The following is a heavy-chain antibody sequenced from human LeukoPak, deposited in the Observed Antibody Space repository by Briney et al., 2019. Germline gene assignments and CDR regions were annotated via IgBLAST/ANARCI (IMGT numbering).Heavy chain of an antibody. CDR2: IYYSGST. Sequence: SETLSLTCTVSGGSISSSSYYWGWIRQPPGKGLEWIGSIYYSGSTYYNPSLKSRVTISVDTSKNQFSLKLSSVTAADTAVYYCASVADRLMIDYVWGSNTDAFDIWGQGTMVTVSS. CDR3: ASVADRLMIDYVWGSNTDAFDI. V-gene: IGHV4-39*07. D-gene: IGHD3-16*01. CDR1: GGSISSSSYY. J-gene: IGHJ3*02.